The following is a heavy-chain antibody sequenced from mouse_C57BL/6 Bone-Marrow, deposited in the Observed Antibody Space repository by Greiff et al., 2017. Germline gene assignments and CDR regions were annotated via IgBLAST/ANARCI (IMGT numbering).Heavy chain of an antibody. CDR1: GFTFSSYG. V-gene: IGHV5-6*01. CDR2: ISSGGSYT. Sequence: EVMLVESGGDLVKPGGSLKLSCAASGFTFSSYGMSWVRQTPDKRLEWVATISSGGSYTYYPDSVKGRFTISRDNAKNTLYLQMSSLKSEDTAMYYCARHTFITTVVATSFDDWGQGTTLSVSS. CDR3: ARHTFITTVVATSFDD. D-gene: IGHD1-1*01. J-gene: IGHJ2*01.